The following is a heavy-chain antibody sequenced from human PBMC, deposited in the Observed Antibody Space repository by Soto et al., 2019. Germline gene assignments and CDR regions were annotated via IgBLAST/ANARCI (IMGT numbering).Heavy chain of an antibody. J-gene: IGHJ4*02. CDR1: GFAFSAYA. Sequence: GGSLRLSCAASGFAFSAYAMTWVRQAPGKGLEWVSDISDSDGGTHYADSVKGRFTISRDNAKNTLYLQMDRLRVEDAAVYYCAKGRKFFDFWGQGNLVTVSS. CDR2: ISDSDGGT. CDR3: AKGRKFFDF. V-gene: IGHV3-23*01.